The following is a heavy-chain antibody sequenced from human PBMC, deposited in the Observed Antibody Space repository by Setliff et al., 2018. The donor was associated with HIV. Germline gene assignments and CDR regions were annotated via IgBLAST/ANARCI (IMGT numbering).Heavy chain of an antibody. CDR1: GYTFTTYY. Sequence: ASVKVSCKASGYTFTTYYMHWVRQAPGQGLEWLGIINPSGGSTSYAQKFQGRVTMTRDTSTSTVYMELSSLRSEDTAVYYCARLTGYPPATYWGQGTLVTVSS. CDR3: ARLTGYPPATY. CDR2: INPSGGST. V-gene: IGHV1-46*01. D-gene: IGHD3-9*01. J-gene: IGHJ4*02.